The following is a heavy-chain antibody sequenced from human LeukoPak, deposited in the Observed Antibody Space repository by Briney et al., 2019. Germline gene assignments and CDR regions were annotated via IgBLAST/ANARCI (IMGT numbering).Heavy chain of an antibody. Sequence: PGGSLRLSCAASGFTFSSYEMNWVRQAPGKGLEWVSYISSSGSTIYYADSVKGRFTISRDNAKNSLYLQMNSVRAEDTAVYYCTTRPLGSCSGNSRQGLDYWGQGTLVTVSS. V-gene: IGHV3-48*03. CDR1: GFTFSSYE. CDR3: TTRPLGSCSGNSRQGLDY. D-gene: IGHD2-2*01. J-gene: IGHJ4*02. CDR2: ISSSGSTI.